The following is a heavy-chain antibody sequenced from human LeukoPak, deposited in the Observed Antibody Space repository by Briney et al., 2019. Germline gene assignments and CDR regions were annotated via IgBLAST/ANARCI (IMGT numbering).Heavy chain of an antibody. J-gene: IGHJ5*02. V-gene: IGHV3-11*01. Sequence: GGSLRLSCAASGFTFSDYYMSWIRQAPGKGLEWVSYISSSGSTIYYADSVKGRFTISRDNAKNSLYLQMNSLRAEDTAVYYCARDFGYYDSHWFDPWGQGTLVTVSS. D-gene: IGHD3-22*01. CDR2: ISSSGSTI. CDR1: GFTFSDYY. CDR3: ARDFGYYDSHWFDP.